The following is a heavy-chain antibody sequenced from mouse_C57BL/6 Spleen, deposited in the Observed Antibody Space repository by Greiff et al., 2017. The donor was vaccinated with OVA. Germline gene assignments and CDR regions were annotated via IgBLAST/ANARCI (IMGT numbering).Heavy chain of an antibody. Sequence: QQSCKASGYTFTSYWMHWVKQRPIQGLEWIGNIDPSDSETHYNQKFKDKATLTVDKSSSTAYMQLSSLTSEDSAVYYCARRYDYDGAWFAYWGQGTLVTVSA. D-gene: IGHD2-4*01. CDR3: ARRYDYDGAWFAY. CDR1: GYTFTSYW. CDR2: IDPSDSET. V-gene: IGHV1-52*01. J-gene: IGHJ3*01.